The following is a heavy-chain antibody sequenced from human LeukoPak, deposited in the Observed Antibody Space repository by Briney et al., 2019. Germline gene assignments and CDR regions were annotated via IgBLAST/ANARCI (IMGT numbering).Heavy chain of an antibody. V-gene: IGHV3-21*01. Sequence: GGSLRLSCAASGFTFSSYGINWVRQAPGKGLEWVSSIGSTGTDRYYADSVKGRFTISRDNAKNSLYLQMDSLRAEDTAVYYCATETIGRHYAYWGREPCSPSPQ. J-gene: IGHJ4*02. CDR3: ATETIGRHYAY. CDR1: GFTFSSYG. CDR2: IGSTGTDR. D-gene: IGHD1-14*01.